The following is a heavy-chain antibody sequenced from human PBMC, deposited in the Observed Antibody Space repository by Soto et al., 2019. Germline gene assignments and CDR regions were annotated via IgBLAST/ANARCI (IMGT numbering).Heavy chain of an antibody. CDR1: SGPTSSHN. J-gene: IGHJ6*02. CDR3: VRQGIGNLHCLVDV. CDR2: VYSTGGT. D-gene: IGHD1-1*01. V-gene: IGHV4-59*08. Sequence: QVQLQQSGPGLVKPSETLSLTCSVSSGPTSSHNWGWIRQTPGRGLEWIGYVYSTGGTSYNPSLNSRVTISAHTSTNHISLTLTSVTAADTAVYYCVRQGIGNLHCLVDVWGQGTTVRVSS.